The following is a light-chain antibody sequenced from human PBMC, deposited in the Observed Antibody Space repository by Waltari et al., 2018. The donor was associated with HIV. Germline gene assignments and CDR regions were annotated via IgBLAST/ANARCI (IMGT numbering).Light chain of an antibody. Sequence: EIVLTQSPPTLSLSPGERATLSCRARHSVSSYLALYQQTPGQAPRLLIYDASNRATGIPARFSGSGSGTDFTLTISSLEPEDFAVYYCQQRSNWPPFTFGPGTKVDIK. CDR2: DAS. CDR3: QQRSNWPPFT. CDR1: HSVSSY. J-gene: IGKJ3*01. V-gene: IGKV3-11*01.